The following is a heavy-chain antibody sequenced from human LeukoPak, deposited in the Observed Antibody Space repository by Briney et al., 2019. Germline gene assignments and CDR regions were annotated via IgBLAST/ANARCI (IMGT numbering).Heavy chain of an antibody. J-gene: IGHJ6*03. CDR3: ARDPSYSADPDYYYYMDV. V-gene: IGHV1-69*06. D-gene: IGHD2-21*01. CDR2: IIPIFGTA. CDR1: GGTFSSYA. Sequence: SVKVSCKASGGTFSSYAISWVRQAPGQGLEWMGGIIPIFGTANYAQKFQGRVTITADKSTSTAYMELSSLRSEDTAVYYCARDPSYSADPDYYYYMDVWGKGTTVTVSS.